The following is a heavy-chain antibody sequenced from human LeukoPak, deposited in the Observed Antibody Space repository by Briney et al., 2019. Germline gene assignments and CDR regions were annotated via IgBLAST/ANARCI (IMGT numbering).Heavy chain of an antibody. CDR3: ARGYQLLRY. CDR2: INHSGST. CDR1: GGSFSGYY. Sequence: SETLSLTCAVSGGSFSGYYWSWIRQPPGKGLEWIGEINHSGSTNYNPSLKSRVTISVDTSKNQFSLKLSSVTAADTAVYYCARGYQLLRYWGQGTLVTVSS. J-gene: IGHJ4*02. V-gene: IGHV4-34*01. D-gene: IGHD2-2*01.